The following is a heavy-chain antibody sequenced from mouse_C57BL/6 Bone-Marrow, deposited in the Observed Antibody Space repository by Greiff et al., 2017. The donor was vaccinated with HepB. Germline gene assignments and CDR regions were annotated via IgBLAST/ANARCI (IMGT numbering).Heavy chain of an antibody. V-gene: IGHV1-80*01. D-gene: IGHD1-1*01. CDR3: ARYITTVVASMDY. Sequence: QVQLKESGAELVKPGASAKISCKASGYAFSSYWMNWVKQRPGKGLEWIGQIYPGDGDTNYNGKFKGKATLTADKSSSTAYMQLSSLTSEDSAVYFCARYITTVVASMDYWGQGTSVTVSS. CDR1: GYAFSSYW. CDR2: IYPGDGDT. J-gene: IGHJ4*01.